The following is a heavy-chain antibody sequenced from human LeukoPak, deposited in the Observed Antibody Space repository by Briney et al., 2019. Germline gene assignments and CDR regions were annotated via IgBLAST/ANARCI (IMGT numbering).Heavy chain of an antibody. D-gene: IGHD6-19*01. CDR3: ARDFMTGSSGWLVDY. CDR1: VFTFSSYG. J-gene: IGHJ4*02. V-gene: IGHV3-33*01. CDR2: IWYDGSNK. Sequence: GGSLRLSCAASVFTFSSYGMHWVRQAPGKGLEWVAVIWYDGSNKYYADSVKGRFTISRDDSKNTLYLQMNSLRAEDTAVYYCARDFMTGSSGWLVDYWGQGTLVTVSS.